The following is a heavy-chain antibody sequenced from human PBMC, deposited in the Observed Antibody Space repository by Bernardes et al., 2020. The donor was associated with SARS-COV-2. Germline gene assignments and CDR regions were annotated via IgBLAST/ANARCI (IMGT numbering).Heavy chain of an antibody. CDR2: ITTSSYT. CDR3: AIEGASNVFDM. Sequence: GSLRLSCAVSGLTIGDYYMSWIRQAPGMGLGWVSYITTSSYTRYADSVRGRFTISRDNAKNSLILQMNSLRAEDTGVYYCAIEGASNVFDMWGQGTMVTVSS. D-gene: IGHD6-6*01. V-gene: IGHV3-11*06. J-gene: IGHJ3*02. CDR1: GLTIGDYY.